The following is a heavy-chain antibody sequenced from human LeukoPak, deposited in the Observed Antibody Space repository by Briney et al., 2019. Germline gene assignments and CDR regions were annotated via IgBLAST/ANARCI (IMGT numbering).Heavy chain of an antibody. V-gene: IGHV3-21*01. J-gene: IGHJ6*03. Sequence: PGGSLRLSCAASGFTFSSFSINWVRQAPGKGLEWVSSISRSSNYIYYADSVKGRFTISRDNAKNSLYLQMNSLRAEDTAVYYCARDSVRFLEWTPGYMDVWGKGTTVTVSS. CDR3: ARDSVRFLEWTPGYMDV. CDR1: GFTFSSFS. CDR2: ISRSSNYI. D-gene: IGHD3-3*01.